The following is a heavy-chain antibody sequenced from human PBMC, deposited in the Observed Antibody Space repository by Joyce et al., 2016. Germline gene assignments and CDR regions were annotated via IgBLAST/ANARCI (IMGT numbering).Heavy chain of an antibody. CDR1: GFIFGDYA. CDR3: TRIGDCSGGSCYEGWFDP. V-gene: IGHV3-49*05. Sequence: EVQLLESGGGLVKPGRSLRLSCTSSGFIFGDYAMNWFRQAPGKGLEWVGFIRSKAYGGTTEYAASVKGRVTISRDDSKSIAYLQMNSLKTEDTAVYYCTRIGDCSGGSCYEGWFDPWGQGTLVTVSS. D-gene: IGHD2-15*01. CDR2: IRSKAYGGTT. J-gene: IGHJ5*02.